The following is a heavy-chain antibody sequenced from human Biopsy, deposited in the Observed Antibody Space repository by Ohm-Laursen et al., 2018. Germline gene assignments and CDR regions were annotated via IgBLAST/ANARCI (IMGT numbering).Heavy chain of an antibody. CDR1: GGPIDSYY. J-gene: IGHJ3*02. Sequence: SDTLSLTWAVSGGPIDSYYWSWIRQPAGKGLEWIGRIYSSGGTKYNPSLKSRVTMSVDTSKKQLSLKVRSVTAADTAIYYCAKGRVGNSGSLDIWGHGTMVTVSS. V-gene: IGHV4-4*07. CDR3: AKGRVGNSGSLDI. D-gene: IGHD1-1*01. CDR2: IYSSGGT.